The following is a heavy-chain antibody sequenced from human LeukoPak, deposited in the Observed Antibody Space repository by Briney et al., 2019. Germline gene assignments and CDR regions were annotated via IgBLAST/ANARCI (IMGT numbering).Heavy chain of an antibody. J-gene: IGHJ4*02. D-gene: IGHD3-10*01. CDR3: ARGGLLWFGELLGYFDY. Sequence: ASVKVSCKASGYTFTSYATHWVRQAPGQRLEWMGWINAGNGNTKYSQKFQGRVTITRDTSASTAYMELSSLRSDTAVYYCARGGLLWFGELLGYFDYWGQGTLVTVSS. CDR1: GYTFTSYA. CDR2: INAGNGNT. V-gene: IGHV1-3*01.